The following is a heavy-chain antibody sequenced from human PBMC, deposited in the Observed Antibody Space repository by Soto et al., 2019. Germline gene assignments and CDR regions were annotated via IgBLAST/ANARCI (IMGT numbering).Heavy chain of an antibody. CDR3: ARRKGMTTFAGRRTIGLSSFDL. V-gene: IGHV5-51*01. Sequence: EVQLVQSGAEVKKAGESLKISCRGSGYNFATYCVAWVRQMPGKGLEWMGIFCSGDSEANYSPSFLGQVTISADLSISTAYLQWNSLQASDTAMYFCARRKGMTTFAGRRTIGLSSFDLWGQGTSLTVSS. CDR2: FCSGDSEA. CDR1: GYNFATYC. D-gene: IGHD4-4*01. J-gene: IGHJ3*01.